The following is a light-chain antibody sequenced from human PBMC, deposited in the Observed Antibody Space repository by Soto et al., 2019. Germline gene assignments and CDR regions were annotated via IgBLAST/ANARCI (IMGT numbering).Light chain of an antibody. CDR1: SSDVGAYNY. Sequence: QSVLTQPPSASGSPGQSVTISCTGTSSDVGAYNYVSWYQQHPGKAPKLMIYEVSKRPSGVPDRFSGSKSGNTASLTVSGLQAEDEADYYCGSWDSSLSAYVFATGTKVTVL. CDR2: EVS. CDR3: GSWDSSLSAYV. J-gene: IGLJ1*01. V-gene: IGLV2-8*01.